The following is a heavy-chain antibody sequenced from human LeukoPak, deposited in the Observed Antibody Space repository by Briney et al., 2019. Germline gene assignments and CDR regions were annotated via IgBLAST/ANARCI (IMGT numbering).Heavy chain of an antibody. V-gene: IGHV1-69*04. D-gene: IGHD3-22*01. Sequence: SVKVSRKASGGTFSSYAISWVRQAPGQGLEWMGRIIPILGIANYTQKFQGRVTITADKSTSTAYMELSSLRSEDTAVYYCARNYDSSGYYLRYWGQGTLVTVSS. CDR1: GGTFSSYA. J-gene: IGHJ4*02. CDR2: IIPILGIA. CDR3: ARNYDSSGYYLRY.